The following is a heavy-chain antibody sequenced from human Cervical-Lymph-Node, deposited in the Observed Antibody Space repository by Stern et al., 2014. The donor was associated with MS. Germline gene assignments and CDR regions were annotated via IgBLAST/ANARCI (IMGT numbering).Heavy chain of an antibody. CDR1: GFTFDDYA. CDR3: AKDRGAY. Sequence: QLVESGGGLVQPGRSLRLSCAASGFTFDDYAMHWVRQAPGKGLEWVSGISWNSGSIGYADSVKGRFTISRDNAKNSLYLQMNSLRAEDTALYYCAKDRGAYWGQGTLVTVSS. CDR2: ISWNSGSI. J-gene: IGHJ4*02. D-gene: IGHD4/OR15-4a*01. V-gene: IGHV3-9*01.